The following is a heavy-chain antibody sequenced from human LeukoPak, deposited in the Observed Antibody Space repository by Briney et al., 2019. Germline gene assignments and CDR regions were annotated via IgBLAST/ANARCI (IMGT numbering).Heavy chain of an antibody. CDR1: GGSISSYY. D-gene: IGHD2-21*02. J-gene: IGHJ5*02. V-gene: IGHV4-4*07. CDR2: IYSSGST. Sequence: SETLSLTCTVSGGSISSYYWSWIPQPARKGLEWIGRIYSSGSTNYNPSFQSRVTMSLDTSKRQFSLKLSSVTAADTAVYYCAKVAVTGYNWFDPWGRGTLVTVSS. CDR3: AKVAVTGYNWFDP.